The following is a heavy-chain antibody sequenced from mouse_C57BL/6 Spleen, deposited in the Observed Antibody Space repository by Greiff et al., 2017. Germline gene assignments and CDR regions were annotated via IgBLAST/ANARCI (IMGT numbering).Heavy chain of an antibody. Sequence: VQLQQSGTELVKPGASVKLSCKASGYTFTSYWMHWVKQRPGQGLEWIGNINPSNGGTNYNEKFKSKATLTVDKSSSTAYMQLSSLTSEDSAVYYCANGANWDDAMDYWGQGTSVTVSS. V-gene: IGHV1-53*01. CDR2: INPSNGGT. CDR3: ANGANWDDAMDY. D-gene: IGHD4-1*01. J-gene: IGHJ4*01. CDR1: GYTFTSYW.